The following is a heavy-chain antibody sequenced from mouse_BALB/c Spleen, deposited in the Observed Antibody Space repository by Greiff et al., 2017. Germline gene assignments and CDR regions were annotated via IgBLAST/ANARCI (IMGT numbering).Heavy chain of an antibody. CDR1: GYTFTSYY. Sequence: VKLQESGPELVKPGASVRISCKASGYTFTSYYIHWVKQRPGQGLEWIGWIYPGNVNTKYNEKFKGKATLTADKSSSTAYMQLSSLTSEDSAVFFCARGGFYFDYWGQGTTLTVSS. CDR3: ARGGFYFDY. V-gene: IGHV1S56*01. J-gene: IGHJ2*01. D-gene: IGHD3-1*01. CDR2: IYPGNVNT.